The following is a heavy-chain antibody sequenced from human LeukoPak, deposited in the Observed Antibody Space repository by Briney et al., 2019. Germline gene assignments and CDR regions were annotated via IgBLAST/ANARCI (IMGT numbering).Heavy chain of an antibody. CDR2: IYYSGST. Sequence: SETLSLTCTVSGGSLNTYYWSCVRQPPGKGLEWIASIYYSGSTDYNPSLKSRVAISIDTSKNQFSLKLSSVTAADTALYYCAGDVDTAMLDAFDIWGQGTMVTVSS. J-gene: IGHJ3*02. V-gene: IGHV4-59*01. CDR1: GGSLNTYY. CDR3: AGDVDTAMLDAFDI. D-gene: IGHD5-18*01.